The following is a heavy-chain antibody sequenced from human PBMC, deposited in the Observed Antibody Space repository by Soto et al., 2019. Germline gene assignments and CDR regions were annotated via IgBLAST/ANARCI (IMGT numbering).Heavy chain of an antibody. V-gene: IGHV4-59*01. CDR3: AKVGSNIAVTAPFDY. Sequence: SETLSLTCTVSGGSISSYYWSWIRQPPGKGLEWIGYIYYSGSTNYNPSLKSRVTISVDTSKNQFSLKLSSVTAEDTALYYCAKVGSNIAVTAPFDYWGQGTQVTSPQ. J-gene: IGHJ4*02. D-gene: IGHD6-19*01. CDR1: GGSISSYY. CDR2: IYYSGST.